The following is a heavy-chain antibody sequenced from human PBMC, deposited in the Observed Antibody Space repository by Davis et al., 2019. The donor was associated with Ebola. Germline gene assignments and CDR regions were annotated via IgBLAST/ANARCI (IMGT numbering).Heavy chain of an antibody. Sequence: GESLKISCAASGFTFSGSAMHWVRQASGKGLEWVGRIRSKANSYATAYAASLKGRFTISRDDSKNTLYLQMNSLRAEDTAVYYCARDLDYWGQGTLVTVSS. V-gene: IGHV3-73*01. CDR2: IRSKANSYAT. J-gene: IGHJ4*02. CDR3: ARDLDY. CDR1: GFTFSGSA.